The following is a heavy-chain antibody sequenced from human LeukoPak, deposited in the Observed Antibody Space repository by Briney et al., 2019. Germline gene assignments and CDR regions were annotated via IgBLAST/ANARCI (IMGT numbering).Heavy chain of an antibody. CDR2: ISAYNGNT. D-gene: IGHD3/OR15-3a*01. CDR3: ARAIRAVARRGLFGRWFDP. V-gene: IGHV1-18*01. CDR1: GYTFTSYD. Sequence: ASVKVSCKASGYTFTSYDINWVRQAPGQGLEWMGWISAYNGNTNYAQKLQGRVTMTTDTSTSTAYMELRSLRSDDTAVYYCARAIRAVARRGLFGRWFDPWGQGTLVTVSS. J-gene: IGHJ5*02.